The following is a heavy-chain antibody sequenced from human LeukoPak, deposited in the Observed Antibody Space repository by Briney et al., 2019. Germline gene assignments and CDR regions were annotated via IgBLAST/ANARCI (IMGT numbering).Heavy chain of an antibody. D-gene: IGHD3-22*01. CDR2: IGGSGGRT. V-gene: IGHV3-23*01. J-gene: IGHJ4*02. CDR1: GFTFNNYA. CDR3: AKDYSSGDYGHQSFDY. Sequence: PGGSLRLSCAASGFTFNNYAMSWVRQAPGKGLEWVAGIGGSGGRTYYADPVKGRVTISRDTSKRMLNLQMNSLRAEDTAVYYCAKDYSSGDYGHQSFDYWGQGTLVSVSS.